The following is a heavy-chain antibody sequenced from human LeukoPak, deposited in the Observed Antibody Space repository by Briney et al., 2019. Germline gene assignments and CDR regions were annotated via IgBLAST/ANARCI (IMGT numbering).Heavy chain of an antibody. CDR1: GFTFNTYW. D-gene: IGHD3-9*01. Sequence: GGSLRLSCAASGFTFNTYWMHWVRHAPGKGLVWVARVNGEGTTTTYADSVKGRFTISRDNAKNTLYLQMNNLRAEDTAVYYCARDLDWILFDYWGQGTLVTVSS. V-gene: IGHV3-74*03. CDR3: ARDLDWILFDY. J-gene: IGHJ4*02. CDR2: VNGEGTTT.